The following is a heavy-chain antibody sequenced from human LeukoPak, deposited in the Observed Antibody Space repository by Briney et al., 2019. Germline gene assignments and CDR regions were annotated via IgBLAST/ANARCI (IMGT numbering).Heavy chain of an antibody. Sequence: GGSLRLSCAASGFIFSDYYVTWIRQAPGKGLEWVSYISESGTTMYYAGSVRGRFTVSRDNAKNSLYLQMDSLRVEDTAVYYCARDAYYYSSDSWGRGTLVTVSS. V-gene: IGHV3-11*04. J-gene: IGHJ4*02. D-gene: IGHD3-10*01. CDR3: ARDAYYYSSDS. CDR2: ISESGTTM. CDR1: GFIFSDYY.